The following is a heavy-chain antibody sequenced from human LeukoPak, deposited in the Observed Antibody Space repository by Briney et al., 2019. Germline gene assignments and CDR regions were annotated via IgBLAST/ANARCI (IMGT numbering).Heavy chain of an antibody. J-gene: IGHJ4*02. CDR2: INHSGST. Sequence: ETLSLTCAVYGGSFSGYYWSWIRQPPGKGLEWIGEINHSGSTNYNPSLKSRVTISVDTSKNQFSLKLSSVTAADTAVYYCARGLIAAAGSGDFDYWGQGTLVTVSS. V-gene: IGHV4-34*01. D-gene: IGHD6-13*01. CDR3: ARGLIAAAGSGDFDY. CDR1: GGSFSGYY.